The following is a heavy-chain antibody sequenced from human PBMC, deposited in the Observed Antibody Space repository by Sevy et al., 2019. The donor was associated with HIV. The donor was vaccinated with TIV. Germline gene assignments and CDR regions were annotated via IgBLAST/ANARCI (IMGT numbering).Heavy chain of an antibody. J-gene: IGHJ3*02. CDR3: AKERGITGAKDDAFDI. Sequence: GGSLRLSCAASGFPFSNYGMSWVRQAPGKGTEWVSTLSGNSRGIFYADSVKGRFTISRDNSKNKLYFQMNSLRAEDTAVYYCAKERGITGAKDDAFDIWGQGTMVTVSS. D-gene: IGHD1-20*01. CDR1: GFPFSNYG. CDR2: LSGNSRGI. V-gene: IGHV3-23*01.